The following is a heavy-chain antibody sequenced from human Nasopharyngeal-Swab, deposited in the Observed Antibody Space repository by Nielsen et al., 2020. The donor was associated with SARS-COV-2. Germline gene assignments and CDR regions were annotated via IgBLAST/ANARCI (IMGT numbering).Heavy chain of an antibody. CDR2: IKQDGSEK. V-gene: IGHV3-7*01. J-gene: IGHJ4*02. D-gene: IGHD6-13*01. CDR3: ASVHSSSWYFDY. Sequence: VRQAPGKGLEWVANIKQDGSEKYYVDSVKGRFTISRDNAKNSLYLQMNSLRAEDTAVYYCASVHSSSWYFDYWGQGNLVTVSS.